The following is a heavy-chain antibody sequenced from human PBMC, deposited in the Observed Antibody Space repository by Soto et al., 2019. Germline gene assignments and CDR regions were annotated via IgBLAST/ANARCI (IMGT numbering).Heavy chain of an antibody. V-gene: IGHV4-59*01. J-gene: IGHJ4*02. Sequence: PSETLSLTCVVSGGSLSSYYWSWIRQPPGKGLEWIGYIYYSGSTNYNPSHKSRDTISVDTSKNQFSMKLSSVTAADTAVYYCARHNYGSGSTYFDYWGQGTLVTVS. CDR3: ARHNYGSGSTYFDY. CDR2: IYYSGST. D-gene: IGHD3-10*01. CDR1: GGSLSSYY.